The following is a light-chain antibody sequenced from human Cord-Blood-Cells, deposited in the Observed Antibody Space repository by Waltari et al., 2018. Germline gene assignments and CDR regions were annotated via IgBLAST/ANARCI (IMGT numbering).Light chain of an antibody. CDR1: SSDFGGYHS. J-gene: IGLJ3*02. Sequence: QSALTQPRSVSGSPGQSVTISCTGTSSDFGGYHSVFWYQQHPGKAPKLMIYDVSKRPSGVPDRFSGSKSGNTASLTISGLQAEDEADYYCCSYAGSYTLVFGGGTKLTVL. V-gene: IGLV2-11*01. CDR2: DVS. CDR3: CSYAGSYTLV.